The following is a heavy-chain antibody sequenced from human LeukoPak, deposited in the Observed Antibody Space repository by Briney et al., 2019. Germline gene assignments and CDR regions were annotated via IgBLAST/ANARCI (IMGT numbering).Heavy chain of an antibody. D-gene: IGHD5-18*01. CDR3: ATDTAWDAFDI. CDR1: GGSISSSNW. J-gene: IGHJ3*02. CDR2: IYHSGST. V-gene: IGHV4-4*02. Sequence: PSETLSLTCAVSGGSISSSNWWSWVRQPPGKGLEWIGEIYHSGSTNYNPSLKSRVTMSVDKSKNQFSLKLSSVTAADTAVYYCATDTAWDAFDIWGQGTMVTVSS.